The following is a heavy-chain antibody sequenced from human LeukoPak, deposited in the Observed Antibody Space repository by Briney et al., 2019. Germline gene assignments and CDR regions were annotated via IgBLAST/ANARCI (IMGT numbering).Heavy chain of an antibody. CDR2: INPNSGGT. V-gene: IGHV1-2*02. J-gene: IGHJ3*02. CDR1: GYTFTGYY. Sequence: GASVKVSCKASGYTFTGYYMHWVRQAPGQGLEWMGWINPNSGGTNYAQKFQGRVAMTRDTSISTAYMELSRLRSDDTAVYYCARDPGDSSVAFDIWGQGTTVTVSS. D-gene: IGHD3-22*01. CDR3: ARDPGDSSVAFDI.